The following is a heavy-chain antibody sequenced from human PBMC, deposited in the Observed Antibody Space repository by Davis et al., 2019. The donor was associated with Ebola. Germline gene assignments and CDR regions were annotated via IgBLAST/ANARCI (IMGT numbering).Heavy chain of an antibody. J-gene: IGHJ4*02. CDR3: AREENGGLFDF. D-gene: IGHD7-27*01. V-gene: IGHV3-23*01. Sequence: AASVKVSCKASGYTFTSYAMSWVRQAPGKGLEWVAAISSRGGTTYYADSVRDRFTISRDNSKNTMFLQMNSLRAGDSAVYYCAREENGGLFDFWGQGTLVTVSS. CDR1: GYTFTSYA. CDR2: ISSRGGTT.